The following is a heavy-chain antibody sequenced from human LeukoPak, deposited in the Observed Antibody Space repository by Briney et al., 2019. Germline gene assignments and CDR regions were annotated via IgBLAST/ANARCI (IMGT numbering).Heavy chain of an antibody. CDR3: ARGRLPDCSSTSCPHAFDI. J-gene: IGHJ3*02. CDR1: GGTFSSYA. D-gene: IGHD2-2*01. Sequence: SVKVSCKASGGTFSSYAISWVRQAPGQGLEWMGGIIPIFGTANYAQKFQGRVTITADESTSTAYMELSSLGSEDTAVYYCARGRLPDCSSTSCPHAFDIWGQGTMVTVSS. V-gene: IGHV1-69*13. CDR2: IIPIFGTA.